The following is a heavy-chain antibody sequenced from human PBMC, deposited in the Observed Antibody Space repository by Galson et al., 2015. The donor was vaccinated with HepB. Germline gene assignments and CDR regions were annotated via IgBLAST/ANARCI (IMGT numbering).Heavy chain of an antibody. CDR2: ISSGSFS. CDR1: GIIFSDYY. J-gene: IGHJ2*01. CDR3: ARVREKNCTNGVCSMGYFDL. V-gene: IGHV3-11*01. Sequence: SLRLSCAGSGIIFSDYYMSWIRQAPGKGLEWVSHISSGSFSYYAESVKGRFSISRDNTKKSLFLQMSRLRAEDTAVYYCARVREKNCTNGVCSMGYFDLWGRGTLVTVSS. D-gene: IGHD2-8*01.